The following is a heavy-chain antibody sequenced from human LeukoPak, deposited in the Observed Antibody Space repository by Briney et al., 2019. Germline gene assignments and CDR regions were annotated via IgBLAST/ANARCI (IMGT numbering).Heavy chain of an antibody. CDR1: GYSISSGYY. J-gene: IGHJ4*02. CDR3: ASALSFGSYYFDY. D-gene: IGHD3-10*01. V-gene: IGHV4-38-2*02. CDR2: IYHSGST. Sequence: KPSETLSLTCTVSGYSISSGYYWGWIRQPPGKGLEWIGSIYHSGSTYYNPSLKSRVTISVDTSKNQFSLKLSSVTAADTAVYYCASALSFGSYYFDYWGQGTLVTVSS.